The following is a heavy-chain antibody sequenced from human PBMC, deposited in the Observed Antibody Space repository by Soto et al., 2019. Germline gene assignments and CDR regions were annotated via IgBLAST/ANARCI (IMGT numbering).Heavy chain of an antibody. D-gene: IGHD6-19*01. CDR1: GYTFTSYD. CDR3: ARDRLSGWWAYYYYYMDV. Sequence: ASVKVSCKASGYTFTSYDINWVRQATGQGLEWMGWMNPNSGNTGYAQKFQGRVTMTRNTFISTAYMELSSLRAEDTAVYYCARDRLSGWWAYYYYYMDVWGKGTTVTVSS. V-gene: IGHV1-8*01. CDR2: MNPNSGNT. J-gene: IGHJ6*03.